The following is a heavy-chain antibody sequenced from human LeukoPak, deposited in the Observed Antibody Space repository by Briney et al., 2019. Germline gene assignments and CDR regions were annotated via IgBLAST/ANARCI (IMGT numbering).Heavy chain of an antibody. V-gene: IGHV5-51*01. CDR3: ARGGNRYCSSTSCYGKFDP. Sequence: GESLKISCKGSGYSFTSYWIGWVRQMPGKGLEWMGITYPGDSDTRYSPSFQGQVTISADKSISTAYLQWSSLKASDTAMYYCARGGNRYCSSTSCYGKFDPWGQGTLVTVSS. CDR1: GYSFTSYW. D-gene: IGHD2-2*01. CDR2: TYPGDSDT. J-gene: IGHJ5*02.